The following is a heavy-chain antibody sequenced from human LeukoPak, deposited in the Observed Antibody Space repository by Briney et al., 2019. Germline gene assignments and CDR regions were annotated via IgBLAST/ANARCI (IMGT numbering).Heavy chain of an antibody. Sequence: PGGSLRLSCAASGFTFSSYSMNWVRQAPGKGLEWVSYISSSSNTIYYADSVKGRFTISRDNAKNSLYLQMNSLRAEDTAVYYCARDDSYSGYTPQDMDVWGKGTTVTVSS. CDR1: GFTFSSYS. V-gene: IGHV3-48*04. D-gene: IGHD5-12*01. J-gene: IGHJ6*03. CDR2: ISSSSNTI. CDR3: ARDDSYSGYTPQDMDV.